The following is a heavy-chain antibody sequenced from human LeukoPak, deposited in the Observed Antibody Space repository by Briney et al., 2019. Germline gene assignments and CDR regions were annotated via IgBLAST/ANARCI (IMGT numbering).Heavy chain of an antibody. CDR1: GFTFSSYS. CDR2: ISSGSKYI. CDR3: ARALSYSYGSMDF. V-gene: IGHV3-21*01. D-gene: IGHD5-18*01. J-gene: IGHJ4*02. Sequence: GGSLRLSCAASGFTFSSYSMNWVRQAPGKGLEWVSPISSGSKYIYNADSVKGRFTISRDNAKNSLYLQMNSLRAEDTAVYYCARALSYSYGSMDFWGQGTLVIVSS.